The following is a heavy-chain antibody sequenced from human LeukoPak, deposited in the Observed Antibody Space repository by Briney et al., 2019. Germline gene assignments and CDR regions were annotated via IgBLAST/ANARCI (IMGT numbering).Heavy chain of an antibody. D-gene: IGHD5-12*01. CDR3: TTVFHHVAY. J-gene: IGHJ4*02. V-gene: IGHV3-48*03. CDR2: IGSAGSPI. CDR1: TFNFRSYE. Sequence: GGSLRLSCSASTFNFRSYEMSWVRQAPGKGLEWVSYIGSAGSPIYYADSVKGRFTVSRDNAKKSLFLQMNTLKTEDTAVYYCTTVFHHVAYWGLGTRVTVSS.